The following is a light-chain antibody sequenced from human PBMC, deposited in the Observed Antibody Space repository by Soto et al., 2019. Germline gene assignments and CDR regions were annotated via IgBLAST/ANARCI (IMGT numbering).Light chain of an antibody. J-gene: IGKJ4*01. Sequence: EIVMTQSPATLSVSPGEGVTLSCRAAQDVTTNFAWYHVKRGQPPRLLIHDISTRATGVPARFRGSGSGTEFTLTISSLQPEDFAAYYCQQYNNWPLTFGGGTKVDIK. CDR3: QQYNNWPLT. CDR1: QDVTTN. V-gene: IGKV3-15*01. CDR2: DIS.